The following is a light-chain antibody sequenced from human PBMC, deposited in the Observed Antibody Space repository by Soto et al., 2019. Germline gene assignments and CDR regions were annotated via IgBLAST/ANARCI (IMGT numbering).Light chain of an antibody. Sequence: EIVLTQSPGTLSLSPGERATLSCRASQSISSSYLAWYQQKPGQAPRLLVYGVSSRASDVPDRFSGSGSGTDFPLTISSLEPEDSAVYYCQQYTDSRTFGQGTKVDIK. CDR2: GVS. CDR1: QSISSSY. CDR3: QQYTDSRT. V-gene: IGKV3-20*01. J-gene: IGKJ1*01.